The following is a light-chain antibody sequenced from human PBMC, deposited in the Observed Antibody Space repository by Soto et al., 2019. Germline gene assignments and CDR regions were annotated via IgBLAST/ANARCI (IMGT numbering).Light chain of an antibody. V-gene: IGKV1-39*01. CDR2: AAS. J-gene: IGKJ4*01. Sequence: DIQMTQSPSSVSASVGDRVTITCRASQTLNNYLTWFQQKPGKAPKVLIYAASTLQSGVPSRFSGSRSGAEFTLTISSLQPEDFATYYCQQIFSPLLIFGGGTKVEIK. CDR1: QTLNNY. CDR3: QQIFSPLLI.